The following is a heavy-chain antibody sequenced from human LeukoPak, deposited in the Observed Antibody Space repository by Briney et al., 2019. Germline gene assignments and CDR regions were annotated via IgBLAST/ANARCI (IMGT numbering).Heavy chain of an antibody. J-gene: IGHJ1*01. D-gene: IGHD2-2*01. V-gene: IGHV1-69*05. CDR3: ARSSLHCSSTSCPQRAEYFQH. CDR1: GGTFSSYA. CDR2: IISIFGTA. Sequence: GASVKVSCKASGGTFSSYAISWVRQAPGQGLEWMGRIISIFGTANYAQKFQGRVTITTDESTSTAYMELSSLRSEDTAVYYCARSSLHCSSTSCPQRAEYFQHWGQGTLVTVSS.